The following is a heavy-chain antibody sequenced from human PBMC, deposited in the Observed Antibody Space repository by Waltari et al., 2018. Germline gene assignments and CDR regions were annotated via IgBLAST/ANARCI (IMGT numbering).Heavy chain of an antibody. Sequence: QVQLQESGPGLVKPSETLSLTCTVSGGSISSYYWSWIRQPPGKGLEWIGYIYYSGSTNYNPSLKSRVTISVDTSKNQFSLKLSSLRSEDTAVYYCARSGGSPEEMATRGGDPYYFDYWGQGTLVTVSS. D-gene: IGHD5-12*01. V-gene: IGHV4-59*01. J-gene: IGHJ4*02. CDR2: IYYSGST. CDR1: GGSISSYY. CDR3: ARSGGSPEEMATRGGDPYYFDY.